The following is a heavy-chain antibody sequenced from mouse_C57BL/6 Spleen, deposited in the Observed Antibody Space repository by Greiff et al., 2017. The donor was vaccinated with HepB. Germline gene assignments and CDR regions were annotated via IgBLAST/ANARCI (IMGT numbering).Heavy chain of an antibody. CDR2: ISDDGSN. CDR1: GYSITSGYY. CDR3: ARDRSSYVERYFYY. D-gene: IGHD1-1*01. V-gene: IGHV3-6*01. J-gene: IGHJ2*01. Sequence: DVKLQESGPGLVKPSQSLSLTCSVTGYSITSGYYWNWIRQFPGNKLEWMGYISDDGSNNYNPSLKNRISITRDTSKNQFFLKLNSVTTEDTATYYCARDRSSYVERYFYYWGQGTTLTVSS.